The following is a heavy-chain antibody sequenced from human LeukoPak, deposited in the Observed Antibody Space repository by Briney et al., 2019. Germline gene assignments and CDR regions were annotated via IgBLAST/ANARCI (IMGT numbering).Heavy chain of an antibody. CDR3: ARVRPRQGFIYFFDY. D-gene: IGHD3-3*02. V-gene: IGHV3-23*01. J-gene: IGHJ4*02. CDR2: VSPNGETA. Sequence: GGSLRLSCAASGFIFRNYGMNWVRQPPGKGLEWVSGVSPNGETAYYADSVKGRFTISRDNAKNSLYLQMNSLRAEDTAVYYCARVRPRQGFIYFFDYWGQGTLVTVSS. CDR1: GFIFRNYG.